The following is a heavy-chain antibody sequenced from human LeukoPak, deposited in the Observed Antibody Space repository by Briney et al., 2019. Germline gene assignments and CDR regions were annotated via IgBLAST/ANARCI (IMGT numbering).Heavy chain of an antibody. V-gene: IGHV4-39*01. Sequence: SGTLSLTCSVSGGSISSSTYYWGWIRQPPGKGLEWVGNIYNGGSTYYNPSLKSRVTISVDTSKNQFSLKLSSVTAADTAVYYCARQAYSSNLGWFDPWGQGTLVTVSS. CDR1: GGSISSSTYY. J-gene: IGHJ5*02. CDR2: IYNGGST. CDR3: ARQAYSSNLGWFDP. D-gene: IGHD6-13*01.